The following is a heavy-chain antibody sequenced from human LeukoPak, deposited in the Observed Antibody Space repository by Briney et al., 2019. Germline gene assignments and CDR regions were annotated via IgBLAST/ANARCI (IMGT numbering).Heavy chain of an antibody. J-gene: IGHJ4*02. CDR3: ARDGTYYYDSSGYPPFDY. CDR1: GGTFSSYA. V-gene: IGHV1-69*05. Sequence: ASVKVSCKASGGTFSSYAISWVRQAPGQGLEWMGGIIPIFGTANYAQKFQGRVTTTRDTSTSTVYMELSSLRSEDTAVYYCARDGTYYYDSSGYPPFDYWGQGTLITVSS. D-gene: IGHD3-22*01. CDR2: IIPIFGTA.